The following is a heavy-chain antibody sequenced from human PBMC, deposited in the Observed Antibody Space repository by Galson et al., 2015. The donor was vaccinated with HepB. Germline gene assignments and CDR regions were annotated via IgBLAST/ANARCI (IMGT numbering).Heavy chain of an antibody. CDR3: ARGGLADYYYYYGMDV. CDR2: IKQDGSEK. V-gene: IGHV3-7*03. Sequence: SLRLSCAASGFTFSSYWMSWVRQAPGKGLEWVANIKQDGSEKYYVDSVKGRFTISRDNAKNSLYLQMNSLRAEDTAVYYCARGGLADYYYYYGMDVWGQGTTVTVSS. CDR1: GFTFSSYW. J-gene: IGHJ6*02. D-gene: IGHD3-16*01.